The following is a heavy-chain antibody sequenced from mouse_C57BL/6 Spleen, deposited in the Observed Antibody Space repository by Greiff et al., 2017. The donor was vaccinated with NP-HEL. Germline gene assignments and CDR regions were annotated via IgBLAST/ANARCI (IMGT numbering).Heavy chain of an antibody. V-gene: IGHV1-81*01. CDR2: IYPRSGNT. J-gene: IGHJ2*01. D-gene: IGHD4-1*01. CDR1: GYTFTSYG. CDR3: ARSNWDVGFDY. Sequence: VQLQQSGAELARPGASVKLSCKASGYTFTSYGISWVKQRTGQGLEWIGEIYPRSGNTYYNEKFKGKATLTADKSSSTAYMELRSLTAEDSAVYFCARSNWDVGFDYWGQGTTLTVSS.